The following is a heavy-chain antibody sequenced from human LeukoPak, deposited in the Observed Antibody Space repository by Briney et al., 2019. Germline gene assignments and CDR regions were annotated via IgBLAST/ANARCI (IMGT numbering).Heavy chain of an antibody. V-gene: IGHV6-1*01. Sequence: SQTLSLTCAISGDSVSGNSPAWNWIRQSPSRGLEWLGRTYYRSKWFYDYAVSVKSRVAISPDTSKIQLSLQLSSVTPEDTAVYFCVYSGIYYWFDPWGQGTLVTVSS. CDR1: GDSVSGNSPA. J-gene: IGHJ5*02. CDR2: TYYRSKWFY. CDR3: VYSGIYYWFDP. D-gene: IGHD1-26*01.